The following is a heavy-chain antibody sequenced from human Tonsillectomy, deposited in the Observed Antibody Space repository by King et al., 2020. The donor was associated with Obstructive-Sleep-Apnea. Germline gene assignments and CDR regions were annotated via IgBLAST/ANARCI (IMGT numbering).Heavy chain of an antibody. CDR1: GFTFSSYA. CDR2: ISYDGSNK. Sequence: VQLVESGGGVVQPGRSLRLSCAASGFTFSSYAMHGVRQAPGKGLEWVAVISYDGSNKYYADSVKGRVTISRDNSKNTLYLQMNSLRAEDTVGYYCARDATTVTPYYSYGMDVWGQGTTVTVSS. V-gene: IGHV3-30-3*01. CDR3: ARDATTVTPYYSYGMDV. D-gene: IGHD4-17*01. J-gene: IGHJ6*02.